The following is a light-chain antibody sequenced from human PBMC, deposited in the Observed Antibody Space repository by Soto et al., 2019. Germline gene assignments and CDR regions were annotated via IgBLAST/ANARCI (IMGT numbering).Light chain of an antibody. Sequence: QSALTQPASVSGSPEQSITISCTGTSSDVGAYNLVSWYQQHPGKAPKLIIYEGSKRPSGISHRFPGSKSDNTASLTISGLRAEDEAHYHCCSYAGSRTFVFGGGTKVTV. CDR3: CSYAGSRTFV. V-gene: IGLV2-23*01. CDR2: EGS. J-gene: IGLJ3*02. CDR1: SSDVGAYNL.